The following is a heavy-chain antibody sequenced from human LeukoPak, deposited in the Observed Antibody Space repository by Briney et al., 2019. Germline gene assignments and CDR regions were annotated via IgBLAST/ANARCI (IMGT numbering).Heavy chain of an antibody. CDR3: AGGYCSSTSCYTHYYYYGMDV. CDR2: IYYSGST. D-gene: IGHD2-2*02. CDR1: GGSISNSSYY. Sequence: SETLSLTCTVSGGSISNSSYYWGWLRQPPGKGLEWIGSIYYSGSTYYNPSLKSRVTISVDTSKNQFSLKLSSVTAADTAVYYCAGGYCSSTSCYTHYYYYGMDVWGQGTTVTVSS. J-gene: IGHJ6*02. V-gene: IGHV4-39*01.